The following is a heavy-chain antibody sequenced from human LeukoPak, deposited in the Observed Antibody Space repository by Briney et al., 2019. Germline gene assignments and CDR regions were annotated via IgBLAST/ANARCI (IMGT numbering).Heavy chain of an antibody. CDR1: GYTFTGYY. Sequence: ASVKVSCKASGYTFTGYYMHWVRQAPGQGLEWMGWINPNSGGTNYAQKFQGRVTMIRETSISTAYMELSRLRSDGTAVYYCARGPASGYGDNLFDYWGQGTRVTVSS. J-gene: IGHJ4*02. V-gene: IGHV1-2*02. D-gene: IGHD4-23*01. CDR3: ARGPASGYGDNLFDY. CDR2: INPNSGGT.